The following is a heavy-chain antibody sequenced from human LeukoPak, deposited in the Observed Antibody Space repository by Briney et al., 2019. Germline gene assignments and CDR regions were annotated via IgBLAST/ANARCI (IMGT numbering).Heavy chain of an antibody. CDR2: IKQDGSEK. CDR1: GFTFSSYW. J-gene: IGHJ1*01. D-gene: IGHD6-13*01. Sequence: LGGSLRLSRAASGFTFSSYWMSWVRQAPGKGLEWVANIKQDGSEKYYVDSVKGRFTISRDNAKNSLYLQMNSLRAEDTAVYYCAREAPDHSSSWYWLNDAGWYFQHWGQGTLVTVSS. V-gene: IGHV3-7*01. CDR3: AREAPDHSSSWYWLNDAGWYFQH.